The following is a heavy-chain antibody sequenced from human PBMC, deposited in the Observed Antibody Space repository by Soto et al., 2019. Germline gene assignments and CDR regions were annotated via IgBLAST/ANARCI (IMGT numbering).Heavy chain of an antibody. Sequence: SETLSLTCAVSGVSISTSHLWSWARQSPGKGLEWIGEIHHSGTTNSNPSLKNRVTMSVDKSKNQFSLKVKSVTAADTALYYCGRDAGNYYDRSPTGQFDFWGQGALVTVSS. D-gene: IGHD3-22*01. CDR3: GRDAGNYYDRSPTGQFDF. V-gene: IGHV4-4*02. CDR1: GVSISTSHL. J-gene: IGHJ4*02. CDR2: IHHSGTT.